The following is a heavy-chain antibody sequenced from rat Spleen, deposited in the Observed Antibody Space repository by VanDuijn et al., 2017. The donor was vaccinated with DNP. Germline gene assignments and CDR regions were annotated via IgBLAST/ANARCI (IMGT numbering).Heavy chain of an antibody. CDR2: INSAGST. CDR1: GYSITSCCR. D-gene: IGHD1-4*01. CDR3: ARWPGYNPPYAMDA. V-gene: IGHV3-3*01. J-gene: IGHJ4*01. Sequence: EVQLQESGPGLVEPSQSLSLTCSVTGYSITSCCRWTWIRKFPGHKLEWMGYINSAGSTNYNPSLKSRISITRDTSKNQFFLQLNSVTTEDTATYYCARWPGYNPPYAMDAWGQGTSVTVSS.